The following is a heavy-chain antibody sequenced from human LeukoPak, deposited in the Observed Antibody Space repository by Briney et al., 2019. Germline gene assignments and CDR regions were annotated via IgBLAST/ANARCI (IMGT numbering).Heavy chain of an antibody. D-gene: IGHD2-15*01. CDR1: GFTFSSYA. J-gene: IGHJ4*02. CDR2: ISYDGSNK. Sequence: GRSLRLSCAASGFTFSSYAMHWVRQAPGKGLEWVAVISYDGSNKYYADSVKGRFTISRDNSKNTLYLQMNSLRAEDTAVYYCARPIVVVVAATRDYWGQGTLVTVSS. CDR3: ARPIVVVVAATRDY. V-gene: IGHV3-30-3*01.